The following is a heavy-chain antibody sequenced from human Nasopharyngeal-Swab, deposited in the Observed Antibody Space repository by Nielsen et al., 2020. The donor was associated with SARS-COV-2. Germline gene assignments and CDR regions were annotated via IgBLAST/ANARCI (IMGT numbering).Heavy chain of an antibody. J-gene: IGHJ4*02. V-gene: IGHV3-30*18. CDR3: AKVASSSWYNYFDY. Sequence: SLKISCAASGFTFSSYGMHWVRQAPGQGLEWVAVISYDGSNKYYADSVKGRFTISRDNSKNTLYLQMNSLRAGDTAVYYCAKVASSSWYNYFDYWGQGTLVTVSS. CDR2: ISYDGSNK. D-gene: IGHD6-13*01. CDR1: GFTFSSYG.